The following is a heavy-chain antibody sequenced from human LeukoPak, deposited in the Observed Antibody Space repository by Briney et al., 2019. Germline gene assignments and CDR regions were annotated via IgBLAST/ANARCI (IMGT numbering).Heavy chain of an antibody. CDR3: AKPPNYDSDAFDI. Sequence: PGGSLRLSCAASGFTFSSYGMHWVRQAPGKGLEWVAVISYDGSNEYYADSVKGRFTISRDNSKNTLYLQMNSLRAEDTAVYYCAKPPNYDSDAFDIWGQGTMVTVSS. CDR2: ISYDGSNE. CDR1: GFTFSSYG. J-gene: IGHJ3*02. D-gene: IGHD3-22*01. V-gene: IGHV3-30*18.